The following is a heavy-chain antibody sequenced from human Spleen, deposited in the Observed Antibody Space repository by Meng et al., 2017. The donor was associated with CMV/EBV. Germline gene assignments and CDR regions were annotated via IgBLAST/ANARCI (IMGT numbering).Heavy chain of an antibody. D-gene: IGHD3-3*01. J-gene: IGHJ6*02. CDR3: ARDRPSYDFWSGYDDYYYGMDV. CDR1: GGSFSSYT. CDR2: IIPILGIA. Sequence: SVKVSCKASGGSFSSYTISWVRQAPGQGLECMGRIIPILGIANYAQKFQGRVTIIADKSTSRAYMELSRLRSEDTAVYYCARDRPSYDFWSGYDDYYYGMDVWGQGTTVTVSS. V-gene: IGHV1-69*04.